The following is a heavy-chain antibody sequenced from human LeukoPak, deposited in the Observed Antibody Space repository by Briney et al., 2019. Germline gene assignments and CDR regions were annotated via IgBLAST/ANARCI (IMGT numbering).Heavy chain of an antibody. Sequence: GGSLRLSCAASGFTFSSYGMHWVRQAPGKGLEWVAFIRYDGSNKYYADSVKGRFTISRDNSKNTLYLQMNSLRAEDTAVYYCANIGDCSGGSCYPNWFNPWGQGTLVTVSS. CDR3: ANIGDCSGGSCYPNWFNP. D-gene: IGHD2-15*01. V-gene: IGHV3-30*02. CDR1: GFTFSSYG. CDR2: IRYDGSNK. J-gene: IGHJ5*02.